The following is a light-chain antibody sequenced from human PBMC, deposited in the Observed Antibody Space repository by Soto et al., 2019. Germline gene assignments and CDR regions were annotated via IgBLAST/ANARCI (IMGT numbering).Light chain of an antibody. Sequence: EIVMTQSPATLSVSPGERATLSCRASQSVSSNSLAWYQQKPGQAPRLLIYGASSRATGVPDRFGASGSGTDFTLTISRLEPEDFAVYFCHQYGSSPQAFGGGTKVEIK. CDR1: QSVSSNS. J-gene: IGKJ4*01. CDR2: GAS. CDR3: HQYGSSPQA. V-gene: IGKV3-20*01.